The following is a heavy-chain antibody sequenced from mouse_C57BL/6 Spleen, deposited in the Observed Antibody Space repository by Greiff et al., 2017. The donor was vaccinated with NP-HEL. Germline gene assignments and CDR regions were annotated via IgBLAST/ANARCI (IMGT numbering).Heavy chain of an antibody. V-gene: IGHV1-7*01. CDR2: INPSSGYT. Sequence: QVQLKESGAELAKPGASVKLSCKASGYTFTSYWMHWVKQRPGQGLEWIGYINPSSGYTKYNQKFKDKATLTADKSSSTAYMQLSSLTYEDSAVYYCARSYYGSSGYFDVWGTGTTVTVSS. CDR1: GYTFTSYW. CDR3: ARSYYGSSGYFDV. D-gene: IGHD1-1*01. J-gene: IGHJ1*03.